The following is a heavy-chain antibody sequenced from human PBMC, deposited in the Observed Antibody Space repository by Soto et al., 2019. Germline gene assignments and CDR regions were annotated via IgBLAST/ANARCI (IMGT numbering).Heavy chain of an antibody. D-gene: IGHD6-13*01. Sequence: QLQLQESGPGLVKPSETLSLSCTVSGGSISSKSFYWGWIRQPPGKGLEWIGSIDYSGNTYYNASLKSRVTISVDTSKNQLSLRLTSVTAADTGVYYCARRNRMAPAGKFYYYGVDVWGQGTTVIVSS. V-gene: IGHV4-39*01. J-gene: IGHJ6*02. CDR1: GGSISSKSFY. CDR3: ARRNRMAPAGKFYYYGVDV. CDR2: IDYSGNT.